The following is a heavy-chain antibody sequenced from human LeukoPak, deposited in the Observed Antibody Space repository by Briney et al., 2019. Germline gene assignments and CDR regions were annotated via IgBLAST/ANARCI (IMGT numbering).Heavy chain of an antibody. CDR2: IYYSGST. CDR3: ARVRLWFGDHLDDY. V-gene: IGHV4-59*12. Sequence: SETLSLTCTVPGGSISSYYWSWIRQPPGKGLEWIGYIYYSGSTNYNPSLKSRVTISVDTSKNQFSLKLSSVTAADAAVYYCARVRLWFGDHLDDYWGQGTLVTVSS. D-gene: IGHD3-10*01. J-gene: IGHJ4*02. CDR1: GGSISSYY.